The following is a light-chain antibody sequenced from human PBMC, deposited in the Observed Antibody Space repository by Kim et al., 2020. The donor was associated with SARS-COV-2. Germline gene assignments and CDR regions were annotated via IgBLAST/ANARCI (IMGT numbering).Light chain of an antibody. CDR1: RSVSSNY. Sequence: SPAEGATLSCRASRSVSSNYLAWYQQKPGQAPRLLIYGASSRATGIPDRFSGSGSVTDFTLTISRLEPEDFAVYYCQHYGGSPMTFGQGTKVDIK. CDR3: QHYGGSPMT. V-gene: IGKV3-20*01. CDR2: GAS. J-gene: IGKJ1*01.